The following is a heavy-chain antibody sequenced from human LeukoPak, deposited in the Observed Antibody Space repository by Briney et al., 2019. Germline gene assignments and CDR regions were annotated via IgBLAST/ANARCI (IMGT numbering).Heavy chain of an antibody. V-gene: IGHV4-34*01. CDR1: GGSFSGYY. Sequence: SEALSLTCAVYGGSFSGYYWSWIRQPPGKGLEWIGEINHSGSTNYNPSLKSRVTISVDTSKNQFSLKLSSVTAADTAVYYCARGRKYYYYMDVWGKGTTVTVSS. J-gene: IGHJ6*03. CDR2: INHSGST. CDR3: ARGRKYYYYMDV.